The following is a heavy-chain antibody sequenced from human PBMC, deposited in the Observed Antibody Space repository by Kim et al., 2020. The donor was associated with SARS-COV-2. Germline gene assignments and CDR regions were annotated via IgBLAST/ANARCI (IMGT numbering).Heavy chain of an antibody. V-gene: IGHV1-3*01. J-gene: IGHJ3*02. Sequence: ASVKVSCKASGYTFTSYAMHWVRQAPGQRLEWMGWINAGNGNTKYSQKFQGRVTITRDTSASTAYMELSSLRSEDTAVYYCARGPGGYGSWSYFEVTAMDYAFDIWGQGTMVTVSS. CDR2: INAGNGNT. CDR3: ARGPGGYGSWSYFEVTAMDYAFDI. D-gene: IGHD3-10*01. CDR1: GYTFTSYA.